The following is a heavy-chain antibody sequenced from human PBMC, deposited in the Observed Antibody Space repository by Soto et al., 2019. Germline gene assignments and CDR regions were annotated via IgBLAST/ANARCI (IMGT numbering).Heavy chain of an antibody. CDR1: GGSISSSNW. CDR2: IYHSGST. Sequence: PSETLSLTCAVSGGSISSSNWWSWVRQPPGKGLEWIGEIYHSGSTNYNPSLKSRVTISVDKSKNQFSLKLSSVTAADTAVYYCAREVQLERRTTNWFDPWGQGTLVTVSS. D-gene: IGHD1-1*01. V-gene: IGHV4-4*02. CDR3: AREVQLERRTTNWFDP. J-gene: IGHJ5*02.